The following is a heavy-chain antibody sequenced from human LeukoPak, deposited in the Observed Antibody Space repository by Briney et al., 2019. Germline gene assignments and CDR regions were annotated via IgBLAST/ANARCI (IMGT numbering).Heavy chain of an antibody. CDR3: ARCWGPWDNWFDP. J-gene: IGHJ5*02. CDR2: IYYSGST. CDR1: GGSISSYY. D-gene: IGHD7-27*01. Sequence: SETLSLTCTVSGGSISSYYWSWIRQPPGKGLEWIGYIYYSGSTNYNPSLKSRVTISVDTSKNQFSLKLSSVTAADTAVYYCARCWGPWDNWFDPWGQGTLVTVSS. V-gene: IGHV4-59*08.